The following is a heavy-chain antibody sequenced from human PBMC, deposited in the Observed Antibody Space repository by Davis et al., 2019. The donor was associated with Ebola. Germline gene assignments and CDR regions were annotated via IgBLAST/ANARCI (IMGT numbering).Heavy chain of an antibody. CDR2: IITIIGIA. CDR3: ARAAYYYDSSGYYHSAFDI. Sequence: SVKVSCKASGGTFSSYTISWVRQAPGQGLEWMGRIITIIGIANYAQKFQGRVTITADKSTSTAYMELSSLRSEDTAVYYCARAAYYYDSSGYYHSAFDIWGQGTMVTVSS. CDR1: GGTFSSYT. D-gene: IGHD3-22*01. J-gene: IGHJ3*02. V-gene: IGHV1-69*02.